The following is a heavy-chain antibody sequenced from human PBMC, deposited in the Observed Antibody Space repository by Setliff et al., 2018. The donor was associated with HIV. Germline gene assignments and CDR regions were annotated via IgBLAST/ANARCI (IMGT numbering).Heavy chain of an antibody. V-gene: IGHV1-18*01. CDR1: GYTFTSYG. Sequence: ASVKVSCKASGYTFTSYGISWVRQAPGQGLEWMGWIDSHNGNTKYAQKVQGRVTMTTDTSTSTAYMELRSLRSDDTAVYYCATGPPRFSAWLDSWGQGTLVTVSS. D-gene: IGHD1-26*01. CDR3: ATGPPRFSAWLDS. CDR2: IDSHNGNT. J-gene: IGHJ5*01.